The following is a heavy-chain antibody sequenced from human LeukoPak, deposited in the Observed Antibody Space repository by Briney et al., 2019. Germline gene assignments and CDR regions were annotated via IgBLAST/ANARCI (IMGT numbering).Heavy chain of an antibody. CDR1: GFTFSTST. D-gene: IGHD3-10*01. V-gene: IGHV3-30-3*01. CDR2: ILHDGSNK. CDR3: AKAIFRGSGSYYNVGSFGRYYFDY. Sequence: QSGMSLRLSCATSGFTFSTSTMHWVRQAPGKGLEWVALILHDGSNKYYADSVKGRFTISRDDSKNTLYLQMNSLRAEDTAVYYCAKAIFRGSGSYYNVGSFGRYYFDYWGQGTLVTVSS. J-gene: IGHJ4*02.